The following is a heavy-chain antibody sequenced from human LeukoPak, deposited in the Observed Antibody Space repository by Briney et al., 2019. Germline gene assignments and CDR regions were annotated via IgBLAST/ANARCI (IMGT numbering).Heavy chain of an antibody. J-gene: IGHJ3*02. D-gene: IGHD5-24*01. CDR1: GFTFSSYA. V-gene: IGHV4-59*01. CDR2: IYYSGST. Sequence: SGGSLRLSCTASGFTFSSYAMSWIRQPPGKGLEWIGYIYYSGSTNYNPSLKSRVTISVDTSKNQFSLKLSSVTAADTAVYYCARDSTRGWLHRAFDIWGQGTMVTVSS. CDR3: ARDSTRGWLHRAFDI.